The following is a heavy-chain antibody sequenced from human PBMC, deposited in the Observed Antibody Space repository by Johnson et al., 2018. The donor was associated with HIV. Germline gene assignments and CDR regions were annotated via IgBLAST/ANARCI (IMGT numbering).Heavy chain of an antibody. D-gene: IGHD2-15*01. V-gene: IGHV3-66*01. J-gene: IGHJ3*02. CDR2: IYSGGST. CDR1: GFTVSSNY. CDR3: ARASLARGGKIRAFDI. Sequence: VQLVESGGGVVQPGGSLRLSCAASGFTVSSNYMSWVRQAPGKGLEWVSVIYSGGSTYYADSVKGRFTISRDNSKNKLYLQMNSLRAEDTAVFYCARASLARGGKIRAFDIWGQGTMVTVSS.